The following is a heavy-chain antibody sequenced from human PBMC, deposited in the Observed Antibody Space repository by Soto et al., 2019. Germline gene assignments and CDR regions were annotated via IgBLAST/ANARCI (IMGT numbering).Heavy chain of an antibody. D-gene: IGHD4-17*01. V-gene: IGHV3-33*01. J-gene: IGHJ4*02. CDR2: IWYDGSNK. Sequence: QVQLVESGGGVVQPGRSLRLSCAASGFTFSSYGMHWVRQAPGKGLEWVAVIWYDGSNKYYADSVKGRFTISRDNSKNTLYLQMNSLRAEDTAVYYCARAFNYGDYVLHFDYWGQGTLVTVSS. CDR3: ARAFNYGDYVLHFDY. CDR1: GFTFSSYG.